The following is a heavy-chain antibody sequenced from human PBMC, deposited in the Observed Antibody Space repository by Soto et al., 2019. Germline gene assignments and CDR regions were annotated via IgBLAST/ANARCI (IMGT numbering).Heavy chain of an antibody. J-gene: IGHJ6*02. CDR1: GFTFSSYA. CDR2: ISGSGGST. D-gene: IGHD6-6*01. Sequence: GGSLRLSCAASGFTFSSYAMSWVRQAPGKGLEWVSAISGSGGSTYYADSVKGRFTISRDNSKNTLYLQMNSLRAEDTAVYYFAKYSSSYPYYYGMDVWGQGTTVTVSS. V-gene: IGHV3-23*01. CDR3: AKYSSSYPYYYGMDV.